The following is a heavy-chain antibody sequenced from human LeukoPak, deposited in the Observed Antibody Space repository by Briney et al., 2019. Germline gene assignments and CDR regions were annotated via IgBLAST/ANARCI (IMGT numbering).Heavy chain of an antibody. D-gene: IGHD1-26*01. CDR2: TSYDGTSE. CDR1: GFSFRRYD. J-gene: IGHJ5*02. Sequence: GTCLRLSCAAAGFSFRRYDMHWVRQAPGKGLEWVAATSYDGTSELYADFVKGRFSISRDNSRNTLSLQMDTLRPEDTAIYYCARAKGLAGSYLDNWFAPWSQGTRVIVSS. V-gene: IGHV3-30*04. CDR3: ARAKGLAGSYLDNWFAP.